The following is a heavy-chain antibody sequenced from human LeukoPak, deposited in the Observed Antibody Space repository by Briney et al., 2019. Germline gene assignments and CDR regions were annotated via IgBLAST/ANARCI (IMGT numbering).Heavy chain of an antibody. CDR1: GYTFISYD. CDR2: MNPNSGNT. Sequence: GASVKVSCKASGYTFISYDINWVRQATGQGLEWMGWMNPNSGNTGYAQKFQGRVTMTRNTSISTAYTELSSLRSEDTAVYYCARAYSGRYFDYWGQGTLVTVSS. D-gene: IGHD1-26*01. CDR3: ARAYSGRYFDY. V-gene: IGHV1-8*01. J-gene: IGHJ4*02.